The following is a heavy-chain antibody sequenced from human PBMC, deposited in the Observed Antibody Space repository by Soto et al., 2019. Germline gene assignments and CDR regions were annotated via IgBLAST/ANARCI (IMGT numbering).Heavy chain of an antibody. Sequence: EASVKVSCKASGGTFSSYAISWVRQAPGQGLEWMGGIIPIFGTANYAQKFQGRVTITADESTSTAYMELSSLRSEDTAVYYCARGSPWELLFDYWRQGPLVTVSS. CDR1: GGTFSSYA. J-gene: IGHJ4*02. D-gene: IGHD1-26*01. CDR3: ARGSPWELLFDY. CDR2: IIPIFGTA. V-gene: IGHV1-69*13.